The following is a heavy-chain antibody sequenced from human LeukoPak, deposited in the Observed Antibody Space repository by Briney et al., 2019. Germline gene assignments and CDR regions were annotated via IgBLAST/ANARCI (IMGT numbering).Heavy chain of an antibody. D-gene: IGHD2-2*03. Sequence: TSSQTLSLTCTVSGDSISSGDYYWSWIRQPAGKGLEWIGRISSSGSTNYNPSLKSRVTISVDMSKNHFSLRLSSVTAADTAVYYCAREYGYCSSTSCHDAFDIWGQGTMVTVSS. CDR1: GDSISSGDYY. J-gene: IGHJ3*02. CDR3: AREYGYCSSTSCHDAFDI. V-gene: IGHV4-61*02. CDR2: ISSSGST.